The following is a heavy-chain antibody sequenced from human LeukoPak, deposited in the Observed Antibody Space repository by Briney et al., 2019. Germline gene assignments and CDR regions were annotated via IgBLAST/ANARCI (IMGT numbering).Heavy chain of an antibody. J-gene: IGHJ5*02. V-gene: IGHV4-59*01. CDR2: FHDSGSA. CDR1: GDSISSYF. CDR3: ARDSHSVDTATPRGFDP. D-gene: IGHD2-15*01. Sequence: PSETLSLTCTVSGDSISSYFWSWIRQPPGKGLEWIGYFHDSGSANYNPSLKSRITMSVDTSKNQFSLKLRSLTAADTAVYYCARDSHSVDTATPRGFDPWGQGTLVTVSS.